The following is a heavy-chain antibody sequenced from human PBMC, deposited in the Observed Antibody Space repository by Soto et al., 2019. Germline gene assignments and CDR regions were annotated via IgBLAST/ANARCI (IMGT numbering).Heavy chain of an antibody. CDR1: GFTFSRYS. D-gene: IGHD6-19*01. CDR2: ISGSGDST. Sequence: GVSLRLSFAASGFTFSRYSMSWVRQAPGKGLEWVSGISGSGDSTYYADSVKGRFTISRDNSKNTLYLQMNSLRAEDTAVYYCAKGVPGIAVAGTGYFQHWGQGTLVTVSS. V-gene: IGHV3-23*01. CDR3: AKGVPGIAVAGTGYFQH. J-gene: IGHJ1*01.